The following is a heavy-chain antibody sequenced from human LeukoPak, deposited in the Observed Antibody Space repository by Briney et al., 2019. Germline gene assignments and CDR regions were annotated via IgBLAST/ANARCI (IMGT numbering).Heavy chain of an antibody. D-gene: IGHD6-19*01. Sequence: GGSLRLSCAASGFSLSRYGMHWVRQAPGKGLEWVAFISYDGSNKYYADSVKGRFTISRDNSKNTLYLQMNSLRAEDTAVYYCAAAYSSGWGPGGYWGQGTLVTVSS. CDR2: ISYDGSNK. V-gene: IGHV3-30-3*01. J-gene: IGHJ4*02. CDR3: AAAYSSGWGPGGY. CDR1: GFSLSRYG.